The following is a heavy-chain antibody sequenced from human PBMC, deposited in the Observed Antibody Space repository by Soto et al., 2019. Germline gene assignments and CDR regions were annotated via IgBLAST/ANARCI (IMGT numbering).Heavy chain of an antibody. CDR1: GFTFSSYG. CDR2: IWYDGSNK. V-gene: IGHV3-33*01. D-gene: IGHD3-10*01. J-gene: IGHJ4*02. CDR3: ARDTRGFGESFDY. Sequence: QVQLVESGGGVVQPGRSLRLSCAASGFTFSSYGMHWVRQAPGKGLEWVAVIWYDGSNKYYADSVKGRFTISRDNSKNTLYLQMNSLRDEDTAVYYCARDTRGFGESFDYWGQGTLVTVSS.